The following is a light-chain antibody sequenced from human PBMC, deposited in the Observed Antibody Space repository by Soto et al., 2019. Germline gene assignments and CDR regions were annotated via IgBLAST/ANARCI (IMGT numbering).Light chain of an antibody. CDR1: QSIHIRL. CDR3: QHCQPYDDSPPLT. V-gene: IGKV3D-20*02. CDR2: DAS. Sequence: EIVMTQSPATLSVSPGERATLSCRASQSIHIRLAWYQQKPGQAPRLLIYDASSRATGVPDRFSGSGSGTDFTLTISRLEPEDFAVYYCQHCQPYDDSPPLTFGGGTKVDIK. J-gene: IGKJ4*01.